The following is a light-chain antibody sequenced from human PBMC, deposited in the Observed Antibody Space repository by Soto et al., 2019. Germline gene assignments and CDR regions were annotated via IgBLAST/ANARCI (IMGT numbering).Light chain of an antibody. CDR2: GAS. CDR1: QSVSSN. CDR3: EQYNNWHPLA. V-gene: IGKV3-15*01. J-gene: IGKJ4*01. Sequence: EIVMTKSLLIPSLSPVKSATLSSRASQSVSSNLAWYQQKPGQAPRLLIYGASTRATGIPARFSGSGSGTEFTLTISSLQSEDFAVYYCEQYNNWHPLAVGVGTKVDIK.